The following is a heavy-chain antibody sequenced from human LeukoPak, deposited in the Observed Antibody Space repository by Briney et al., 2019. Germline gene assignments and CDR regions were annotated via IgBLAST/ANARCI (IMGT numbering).Heavy chain of an antibody. Sequence: ASVKVSCKASGYTFTSYGISWVRQAPGQGLEWMGGIIPIFGTANYAQKFQGRVTITTDESTSTAYMELSSLRSEDTAVYYCARVKEYSSSWYLGYWGQGTLVTVSS. CDR1: GYTFTSYG. J-gene: IGHJ4*02. V-gene: IGHV1-69*05. D-gene: IGHD6-13*01. CDR2: IIPIFGTA. CDR3: ARVKEYSSSWYLGY.